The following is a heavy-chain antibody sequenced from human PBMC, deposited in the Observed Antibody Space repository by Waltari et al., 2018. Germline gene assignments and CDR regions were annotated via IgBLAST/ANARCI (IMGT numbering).Heavy chain of an antibody. J-gene: IGHJ6*03. Sequence: EVQLLESGGGLVQPGGSLRLSCAASGFTFSSYAMSWVRQAPGKGLEWVSAISGSGGSTYYADSVKGRFTISRDNSKNTLYLQMNSLRAEDTAVYYCARDRPQRWTMVVLSQNGYMDVWGKGTTVTVSS. D-gene: IGHD3-10*01. CDR1: GFTFSSYA. V-gene: IGHV3-23*01. CDR2: ISGSGGST. CDR3: ARDRPQRWTMVVLSQNGYMDV.